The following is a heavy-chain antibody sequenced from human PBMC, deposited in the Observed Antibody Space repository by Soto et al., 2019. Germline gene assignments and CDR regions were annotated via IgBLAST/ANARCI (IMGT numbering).Heavy chain of an antibody. Sequence: SETLSLTFTVSGGSISTYYWSWIRQPPGTGLEWIGYIYYSASTNYNPSLKSPVTISVDTTKNQFSLKLSSVTAADTAVSYCERNYGDYVAAPFDCWGQGTLVTVSS. CDR3: ERNYGDYVAAPFDC. D-gene: IGHD4-17*01. J-gene: IGHJ4*02. V-gene: IGHV4-59*08. CDR1: GGSISTYY. CDR2: IYYSAST.